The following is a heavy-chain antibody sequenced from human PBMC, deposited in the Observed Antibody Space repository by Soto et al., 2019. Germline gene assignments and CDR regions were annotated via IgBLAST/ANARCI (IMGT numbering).Heavy chain of an antibody. J-gene: IGHJ4*01. D-gene: IGHD1-26*01. CDR1: GDSVSSNSAG. V-gene: IGHV6-1*01. CDR2: TYYRSKWYY. CDR3: ARGEQYSGRIFDY. Sequence: SQTLSLTCAITGDSVSSNSAGWSWVRQSPSRGLECLGRTYYRSKWYYEYAVSVRGRITINPDTSKNQYSLQLNSVTPEDTAVYFCARGEQYSGRIFDYWSQGTLVTVSS.